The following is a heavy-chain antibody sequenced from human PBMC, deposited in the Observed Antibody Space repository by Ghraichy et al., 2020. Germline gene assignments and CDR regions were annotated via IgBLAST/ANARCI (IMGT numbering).Heavy chain of an antibody. Sequence: SETLSLTCTVSGGSINNYYWSWIRQPPGKGLEWIGYIYYSGSTNYNPSLKSRLTISVDTSKNQFSMNLASLTPADTAVYYCARDGTYCSVYCSLLGHHYYYGMDVWGQGTTVIVSS. V-gene: IGHV4-59*01. CDR2: IYYSGST. CDR3: ARDGTYCSVYCSLLGHHYYYGMDV. J-gene: IGHJ6*02. CDR1: GGSINNYY. D-gene: IGHD2-21*02.